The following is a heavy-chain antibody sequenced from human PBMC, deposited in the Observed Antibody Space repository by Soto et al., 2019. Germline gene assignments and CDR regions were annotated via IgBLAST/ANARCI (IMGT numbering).Heavy chain of an antibody. CDR1: GGTFRSYA. D-gene: IGHD3-22*01. Sequence: SVKVSCKASGGTFRSYAISWVRQAPGQGLAWMGGIIPIFGTANYAQQFQGRVTITADESTSTVYMELSSLRSEDTAVYYCARLGAYYQSLDPWGPGTLVTVSS. V-gene: IGHV1-69*13. CDR3: ARLGAYYQSLDP. J-gene: IGHJ5*02. CDR2: IIPIFGTA.